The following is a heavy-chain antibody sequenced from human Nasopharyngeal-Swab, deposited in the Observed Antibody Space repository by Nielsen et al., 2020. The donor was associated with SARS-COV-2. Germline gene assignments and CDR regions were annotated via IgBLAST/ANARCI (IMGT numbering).Heavy chain of an antibody. Sequence: CAAGGCAFSSYAMSWVRQAPGKGLEWVSAISGSGGSTYYADSVKGRFTISRDNSKNTLYLQMNSLRAEDTAVYYCAKDVGSGQQLALYYFDYWGQGTLVTVSS. V-gene: IGHV3-23*01. J-gene: IGHJ4*02. CDR2: ISGSGGST. CDR1: GCAFSSYA. CDR3: AKDVGSGQQLALYYFDY. D-gene: IGHD6-13*01.